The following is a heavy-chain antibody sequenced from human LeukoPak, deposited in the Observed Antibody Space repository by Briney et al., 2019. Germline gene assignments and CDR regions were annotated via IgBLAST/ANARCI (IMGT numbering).Heavy chain of an antibody. D-gene: IGHD5-18*01. CDR3: ARVSIQLWSNFDY. CDR1: GGSISSYY. Sequence: SETLSLTCTVSGGSISSYYWSWIRQPPGKGLEWIGYIYYSGSTNYNPSLKSRVTISVDKSKNQFSLKLSSVTAADTAVYYCARVSIQLWSNFDYWGQGTLVTVSS. J-gene: IGHJ4*02. V-gene: IGHV4-59*12. CDR2: IYYSGST.